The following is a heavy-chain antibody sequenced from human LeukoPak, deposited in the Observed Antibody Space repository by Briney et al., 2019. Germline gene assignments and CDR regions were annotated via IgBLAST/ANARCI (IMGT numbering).Heavy chain of an antibody. CDR2: IYYSGST. CDR1: GGSLSSSSYY. CDR3: ARTPWDIVVVPHYYYYMDV. D-gene: IGHD2-2*01. V-gene: IGHV4-39*01. Sequence: PSETLSLTCTVSGGSLSSSSYYWGWIRQPPGKGLEWIGSIYYSGSTYYNPSLKGRVTISVDTSKNQFSLKLSSVTAADTAVYYCARTPWDIVVVPHYYYYMDVWGKGTTVTVSS. J-gene: IGHJ6*03.